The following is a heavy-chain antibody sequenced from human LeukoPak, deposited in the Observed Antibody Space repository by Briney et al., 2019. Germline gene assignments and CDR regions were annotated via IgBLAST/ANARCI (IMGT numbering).Heavy chain of an antibody. CDR1: GYRFTGYY. V-gene: IGHV1-2*02. CDR2: MNPKSGAT. J-gene: IGHJ5*02. Sequence: ASVKVSCKTSGYRFTGYYLHWVRQAPGQGLEWMGWMNPKSGATDYARKFQGRVTMTRDTSISTAYMELRSLRSDDTAVYYCARGLEWLTRRHTWFDPWGQGTLVTVSS. D-gene: IGHD3-3*01. CDR3: ARGLEWLTRRHTWFDP.